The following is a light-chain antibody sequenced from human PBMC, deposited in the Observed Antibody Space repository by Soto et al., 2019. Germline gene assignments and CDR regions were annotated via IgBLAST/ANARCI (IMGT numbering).Light chain of an antibody. J-gene: IGKJ2*01. CDR3: QQYGSSPYT. CDR2: GAS. V-gene: IGKV3-20*01. CDR1: QSVSSSY. Sequence: EIVLTQSPGTLSLSPGERATLSCRASQSVSSSYLAWYQQKPAQAPRLLIYGASSRATGIPDRFSGSGSGNDFTLTISRLEPEDFAVYYCQQYGSSPYTFGQGTKLEIK.